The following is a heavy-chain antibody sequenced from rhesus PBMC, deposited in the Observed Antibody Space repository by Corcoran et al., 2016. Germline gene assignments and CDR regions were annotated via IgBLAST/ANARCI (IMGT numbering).Heavy chain of an antibody. CDR3: STDAGRWFFDY. V-gene: IGHV1-111*02. CDR1: GYTFTDYY. Sequence: EVQLVQSGAEVKKAGASVKISCKASGYTFTDYYLHWGRQAPGKGPEWMGRVDPEDGEALQAQKLQDRVTITADTSTDTAYMALGRLRSEVTPVYYCSTDAGRWFFDYWGQGVLVTVSS. J-gene: IGHJ4*01. CDR2: VDPEDGEA. D-gene: IGHD4-29*01.